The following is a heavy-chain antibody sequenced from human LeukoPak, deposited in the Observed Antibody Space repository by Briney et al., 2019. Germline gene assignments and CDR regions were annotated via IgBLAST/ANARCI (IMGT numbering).Heavy chain of an antibody. J-gene: IGHJ5*02. CDR2: ISSSSSYI. V-gene: IGHV3-21*04. CDR3: ARDRGEPGPGDWFDP. CDR1: GFTFSSYS. D-gene: IGHD7-27*01. Sequence: GGSLRLSCAASGFTFSSYSMNWVRQAPGKGLEWVSSISSSSSYIYYADSVKGRFTISRDNAKNSLYLQMNSLRAEDTAVYYCARDRGEPGPGDWFDPWGQGTLVTVSS.